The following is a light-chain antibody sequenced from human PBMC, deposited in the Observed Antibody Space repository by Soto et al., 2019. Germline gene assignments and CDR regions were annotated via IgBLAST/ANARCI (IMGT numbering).Light chain of an antibody. V-gene: IGKV1-5*01. CDR2: DAS. J-gene: IGKJ1*01. Sequence: DFQMTQSPSTLSASVGDRVTITCRARQSISSWLAWYQQKPGKAPKLLIYDASTLESGVPSRFSGSGSGTEFTLTISSLQPDDFATYYCQQYNSYSRTFGQGTKVEIK. CDR1: QSISSW. CDR3: QQYNSYSRT.